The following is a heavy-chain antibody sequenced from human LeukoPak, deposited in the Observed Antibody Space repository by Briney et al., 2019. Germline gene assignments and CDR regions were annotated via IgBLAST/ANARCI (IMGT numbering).Heavy chain of an antibody. Sequence: ASVKVSCKASGYTFTSYYMHWVRQAPRQGLEWMGIINPSGGSTSYAQKFQGRVTMTRDTSTSTVYMELSSLRSEDTAVYYCARGQARGYSYGSPDYWGQGTLVTVSS. CDR1: GYTFTSYY. CDR3: ARGQARGYSYGSPDY. V-gene: IGHV1-46*01. D-gene: IGHD5-18*01. J-gene: IGHJ4*02. CDR2: INPSGGST.